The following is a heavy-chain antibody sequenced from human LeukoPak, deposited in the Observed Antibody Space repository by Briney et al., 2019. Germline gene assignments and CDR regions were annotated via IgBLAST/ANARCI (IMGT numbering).Heavy chain of an antibody. J-gene: IGHJ4*02. CDR2: INPSGGST. V-gene: IGHV1-46*01. Sequence: ASVKVSCKASGYTFTSYYMHWVRQAPGQGLEWMGIINPSGGSTSYAQKSQGRVTMTRDTSTSTVYMELSSLRSEDTAVYYCARAEAAAGVDYWGQGTLVTVSS. CDR3: ARAEAAAGVDY. D-gene: IGHD6-13*01. CDR1: GYTFTSYY.